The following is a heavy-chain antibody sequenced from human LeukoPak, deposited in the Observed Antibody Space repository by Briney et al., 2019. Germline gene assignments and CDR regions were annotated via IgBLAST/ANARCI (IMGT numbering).Heavy chain of an antibody. CDR2: IYSSGST. J-gene: IGHJ4*02. CDR3: ARGGEAGLAD. CDR1: AASMSSYY. D-gene: IGHD4-17*01. V-gene: IGHV4-59*01. Sequence: SETLSLTCTVSAASMSSYYWTWIRQPPGKGLEWIGYIYSSGSTNSNPSLKSRVTISVDTSKNQFSLNLSSVTAADTAVYYCARGGEAGLADWGQGTLVTVSS.